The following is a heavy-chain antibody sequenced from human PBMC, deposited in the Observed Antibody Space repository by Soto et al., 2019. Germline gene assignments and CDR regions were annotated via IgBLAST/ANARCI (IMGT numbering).Heavy chain of an antibody. V-gene: IGHV1-69*08. CDR2: IIPILGIA. J-gene: IGHJ3*02. CDR1: GGTFSSYT. Sequence: QVQLVQSGAEVKKPGSSVKVSCKASGGTFSSYTISWVRQAPGQGLEWMGRIIPILGIANYAQKFQARVTITADKSTSTAYMELSSLRSEDTAVYYCARDRAADDAFDIWGQGTMVTFSS. CDR3: ARDRAADDAFDI. D-gene: IGHD6-13*01.